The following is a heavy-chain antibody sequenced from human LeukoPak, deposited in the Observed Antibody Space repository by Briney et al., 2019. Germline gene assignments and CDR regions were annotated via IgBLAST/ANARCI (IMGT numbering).Heavy chain of an antibody. J-gene: IGHJ5*02. D-gene: IGHD6-19*01. CDR3: ANTVAGWDHDS. Sequence: GSLRLSCEASGFIFSNYDMRWVRQAPGKGLEWVSYISASRRYINYAVSVKGRFTISRDNAKNALYLQMNSLRAEDTGIYFCANTVAGWDHDSWGQGTLVTVSS. CDR2: ISASRRYI. CDR1: GFIFSNYD. V-gene: IGHV3-21*06.